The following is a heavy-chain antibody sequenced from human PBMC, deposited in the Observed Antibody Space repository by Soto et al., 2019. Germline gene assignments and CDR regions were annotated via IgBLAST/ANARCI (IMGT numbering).Heavy chain of an antibody. V-gene: IGHV1-69*01. Sequence: QVQLVQSGAEVKKPGSSVKVSCKASGGTFSSYAISWVRQAPGQGLEWMGGIIPIFGTANYAQKFQGRVTITADESTSTAYMELSSLRSEDTAVYYCTTDKFVSYYYDSSEDWFDPWGQGTLVTVSS. CDR1: GGTFSSYA. CDR2: IIPIFGTA. J-gene: IGHJ5*02. CDR3: TTDKFVSYYYDSSEDWFDP. D-gene: IGHD3-22*01.